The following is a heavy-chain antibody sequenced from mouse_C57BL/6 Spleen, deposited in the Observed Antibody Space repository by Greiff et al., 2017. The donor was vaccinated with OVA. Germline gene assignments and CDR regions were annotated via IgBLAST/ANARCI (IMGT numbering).Heavy chain of an antibody. CDR1: GYTFTSYW. CDR2: ISPGNSDT. D-gene: IGHD4-1*02. V-gene: IGHV1-5*01. J-gene: IGHJ3*01. Sequence: EVQLQQSGTVLARPGASVKMSCKTSGYTFTSYWMHWVKQRPGQGLEWIGAISPGNSDTSSNQKFKGKAKLTAVTSASTAYMELSSLTNEDSAVYYCTREPSTGRGAWFAYWGQGTLVTVSA. CDR3: TREPSTGRGAWFAY.